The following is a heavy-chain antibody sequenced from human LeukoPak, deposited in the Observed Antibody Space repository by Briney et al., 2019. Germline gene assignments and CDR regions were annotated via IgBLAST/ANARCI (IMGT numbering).Heavy chain of an antibody. CDR1: GYTLTGYY. CDR2: INPNSGGT. CDR3: ARVGECLDFDY. D-gene: IGHD3-16*01. V-gene: IGHV1-2*06. J-gene: IGHJ4*02. Sequence: ASVKVSCKASGYTLTGYYMHWVRQAPGQGLEWMGRINPNSGGTNYAQKFQGRITMTRDTSISTAYMELSRLRPDDTAVYYGARVGECLDFDYWGQGTLVTVSS.